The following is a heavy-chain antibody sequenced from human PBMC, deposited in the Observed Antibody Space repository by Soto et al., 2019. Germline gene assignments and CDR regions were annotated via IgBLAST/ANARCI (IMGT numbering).Heavy chain of an antibody. CDR2: IIPLFGTA. CDR3: ARPKGTYSSGYYYFDF. Sequence: QVQLEQSGGEVKQPGSSVRVSCKTSGGTFSTYAINWVRQAPGQGLEWMGAIIPLFGTADYSQKFQGRVTITADESTSTAYMELSSLRFDDTAVYFCARPKGTYSSGYYYFDFWGQGTGVTVSS. CDR1: GGTFSTYA. D-gene: IGHD6-19*01. V-gene: IGHV1-69*01. J-gene: IGHJ4*02.